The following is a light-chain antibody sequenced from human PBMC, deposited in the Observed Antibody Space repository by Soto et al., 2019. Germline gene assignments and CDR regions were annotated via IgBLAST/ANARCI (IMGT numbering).Light chain of an antibody. CDR1: QSVSSSY. CDR3: QQYNHWPPLT. V-gene: IGKV3-20*01. CDR2: GAS. J-gene: IGKJ4*01. Sequence: IVLRQSPGSLALAPGERATLSCMASQSVSSSYLAWYQQNPGHAPRLLIYGASSRTTGIPDRFSGSGSGTEFTLTISSLQSEDFAVYYCQQYNHWPPLTFGGGTKVDIK.